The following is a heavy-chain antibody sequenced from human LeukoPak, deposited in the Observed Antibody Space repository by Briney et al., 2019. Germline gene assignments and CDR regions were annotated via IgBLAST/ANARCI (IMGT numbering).Heavy chain of an antibody. CDR2: IYPGDSDT. J-gene: IGHJ4*02. D-gene: IGHD4-17*01. CDR3: ARQTHDYGDYVAESDY. V-gene: IGHV5-51*01. CDR1: GYSFTSYW. Sequence: GESLQISCQGSGYSFTSYWIGWVRQMPGKGLEWMGIIYPGDSDTRYSPSFQGQVTISADKSISTAYLQWSSLKASDTAMYYCARQTHDYGDYVAESDYWGQGTLVTVSS.